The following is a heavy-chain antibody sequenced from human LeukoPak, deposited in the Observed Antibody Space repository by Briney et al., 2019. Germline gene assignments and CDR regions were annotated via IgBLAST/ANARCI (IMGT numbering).Heavy chain of an antibody. D-gene: IGHD3-22*01. Sequence: ASVKVSCKASGYTFTGYYMHWVRQAPGQGLEWMGWINPNSGGTNYAQKFQGRVTMTRDTSISTAYMELSRLRSDDTAVYYCARDGPGKYDSSGYHYCYYMDVWGKGTTVTISS. J-gene: IGHJ6*03. CDR1: GYTFTGYY. V-gene: IGHV1-2*02. CDR3: ARDGPGKYDSSGYHYCYYMDV. CDR2: INPNSGGT.